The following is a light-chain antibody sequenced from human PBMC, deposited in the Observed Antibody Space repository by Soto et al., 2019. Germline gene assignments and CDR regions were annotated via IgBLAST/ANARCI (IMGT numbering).Light chain of an antibody. CDR3: QQYNNWPPVT. V-gene: IGKV3-15*01. J-gene: IGKJ5*01. CDR1: QSVSSN. CDR2: GAS. Sequence: EIVTTQSPATLSVSPGERATLSCRASQSVSSNFAWYQQKPGQAPRLLIYGASTRATGIPARFSGSGSGTEFTLTLSSRQSEDFSVYYCQQYNNWPPVTFGQGTRLEIK.